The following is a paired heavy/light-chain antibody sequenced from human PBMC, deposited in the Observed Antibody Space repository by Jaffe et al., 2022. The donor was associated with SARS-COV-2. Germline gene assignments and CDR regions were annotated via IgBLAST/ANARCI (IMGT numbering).Light chain of an antibody. Sequence: DVVMTQSPLSLPVTLGQPASISCRSSQSLVYSDGNTYLNWFQQRPGQSPRRLIYMVSNRDSGVPDRFSGSGSGTDFTLEISRVEAEDVGVYYCMQGTYWPHTFGQGTKLEIK. V-gene: IGKV2-30*01. CDR2: MVS. CDR3: MQGTYWPHT. J-gene: IGKJ2*01. CDR1: QSLVYSDGNTY.
Heavy chain of an antibody. D-gene: IGHD1-26*01. CDR3: AHSATWSAGMDV. CDR2: IYQGGRT. CDR1: GGSISSTNW. V-gene: IGHV4-4*02. Sequence: QVQLQESGPGLVKPSGTLSLTCAVSGGSISSTNWWIWVRQPPGKGLEWIGEIYQGGRTNYNPSVMGRVTMSPDKSKNQFSLKLTSVTAADTAVYYCAHSATWSAGMDVWGQGTTVTVSS. J-gene: IGHJ6*02.